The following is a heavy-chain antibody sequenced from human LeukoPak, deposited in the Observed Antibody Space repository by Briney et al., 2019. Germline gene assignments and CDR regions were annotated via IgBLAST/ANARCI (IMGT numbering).Heavy chain of an antibody. Sequence: SETLSLTCTVYGGSISSYYWSWIRQPPGKGLEWIGYIYYSGSTNYNPSLKSRVTISVDTSKNQFSLKLSSVTAADTAVYYCARVLWFGESNWFDPWGQGTLVTVSS. J-gene: IGHJ5*02. V-gene: IGHV4-59*01. CDR2: IYYSGST. CDR1: GGSISSYY. CDR3: ARVLWFGESNWFDP. D-gene: IGHD3-10*01.